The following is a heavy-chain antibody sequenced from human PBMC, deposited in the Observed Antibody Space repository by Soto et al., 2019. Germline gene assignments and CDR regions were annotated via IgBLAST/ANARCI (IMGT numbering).Heavy chain of an antibody. Sequence: ETLSLTCTVSGGSVSNSNYYWGWIRQSPGKGLEWIGSVYYRGRSYSKSSVKSRVTISVDTSKNQFSLNLNSVTASDTAVYFCVSQRTSVLTQAYFDYWGPGALVTVSS. J-gene: IGHJ4*02. CDR3: VSQRTSVLTQAYFDY. D-gene: IGHD2-8*01. CDR1: GGSVSNSNYY. V-gene: IGHV4-39*01. CDR2: VYYRGRS.